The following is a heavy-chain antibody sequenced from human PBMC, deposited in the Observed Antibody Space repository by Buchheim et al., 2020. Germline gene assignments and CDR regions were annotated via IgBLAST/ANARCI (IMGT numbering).Heavy chain of an antibody. D-gene: IGHD6-19*01. V-gene: IGHV1-2*04. J-gene: IGHJ4*02. CDR1: GYTFTGYY. Sequence: QVQLVQSGAEVKKPGASVKVSCKASGYTFTGYYMHWVRQAPGQGLEWMGWINPNSGGTNYAQKFPGWVTMTRDTSFSTVYMELSRLRSDDTAVYYCARGSPGYSSGWPLDYWGQGTL. CDR3: ARGSPGYSSGWPLDY. CDR2: INPNSGGT.